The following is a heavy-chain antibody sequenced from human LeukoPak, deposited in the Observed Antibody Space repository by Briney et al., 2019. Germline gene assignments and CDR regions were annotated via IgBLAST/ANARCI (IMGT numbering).Heavy chain of an antibody. CDR2: ISSADNT. J-gene: IGHJ4*02. V-gene: IGHV3-69-1*01. CDR1: GFNFIGYS. CDR3: AREGYTYGHGVDF. D-gene: IGHD5-18*01. Sequence: GGSLRLSCAASGFNFIGYSMTWVRRPPGKGLEWVSSISSADNTYYADSVKGRFTVSRDNAGKSLYLQMDGLRPEDTAVYYCAREGYTYGHGVDFWGQGTLVTVSS.